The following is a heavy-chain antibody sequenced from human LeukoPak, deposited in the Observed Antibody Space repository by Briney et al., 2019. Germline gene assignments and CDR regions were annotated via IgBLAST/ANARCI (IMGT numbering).Heavy chain of an antibody. CDR2: IYPGDSDT. V-gene: IGHV5-51*01. CDR3: ARRGNSALVSMPSDY. CDR1: GYSFTSYW. J-gene: IGHJ4*02. D-gene: IGHD2/OR15-2a*01. Sequence: GESLKISCKGSGYSFTSYWIGWVRQMPGKGLEWMGIIYPGDSDTKYNPSFQGQVTISADKSISTAYLQWSSLKASDTAMYYCARRGNSALVSMPSDYWGQGTLVTVSS.